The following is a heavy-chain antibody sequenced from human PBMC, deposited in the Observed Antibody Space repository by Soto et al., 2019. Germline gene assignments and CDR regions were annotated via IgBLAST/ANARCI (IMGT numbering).Heavy chain of an antibody. CDR2: ISSNGGST. J-gene: IGHJ4*02. CDR1: GVSFSIFA. Sequence: GGSLGLSSSASGVSFSIFAMDGVRQAPGKGLEYVSAISSNGGSTYYADSVKGRFTISRDNSKNTLYLQMSSLRAEDTAVYYCVKVPYCGGDCYFGYFDYWGQGTLVTVSS. CDR3: VKVPYCGGDCYFGYFDY. D-gene: IGHD2-21*02. V-gene: IGHV3-64D*06.